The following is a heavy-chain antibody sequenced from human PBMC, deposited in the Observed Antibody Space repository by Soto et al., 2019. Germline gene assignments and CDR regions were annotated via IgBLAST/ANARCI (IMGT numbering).Heavy chain of an antibody. CDR1: GYTFTTFW. D-gene: IGHD2-2*01. CDR3: ARLFCSTTTCDSWFDP. CDR2: IDPRHSYV. V-gene: IGHV5-10-1*01. Sequence: GESLKISCTGFGYTFTTFWISWVRQMPGKGLEWMGSIDPRHSYVNYSPSFQGHVTISVDKSIATAYLQWGSLKASDTAMYYCARLFCSTTTCDSWFDPWGQGTLVTVSS. J-gene: IGHJ5*02.